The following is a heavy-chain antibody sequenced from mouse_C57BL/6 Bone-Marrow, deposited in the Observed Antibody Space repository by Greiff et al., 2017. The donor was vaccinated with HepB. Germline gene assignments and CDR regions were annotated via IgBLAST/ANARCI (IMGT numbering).Heavy chain of an antibody. CDR3: ARGDASLWYFDV. V-gene: IGHV1-81*01. Sequence: QVQLQQSGAELARPGASVKLSCKASGYTFTSYGISWVKQRTGQGLEWIGEIYPRSGNTYYNEKFKGKATLTADKSSSTAYMQLRSLTSEDSAVYVCARGDASLWYFDVWGTGTTVTVSS. D-gene: IGHD6-1*01. CDR2: IYPRSGNT. J-gene: IGHJ1*03. CDR1: GYTFTSYG.